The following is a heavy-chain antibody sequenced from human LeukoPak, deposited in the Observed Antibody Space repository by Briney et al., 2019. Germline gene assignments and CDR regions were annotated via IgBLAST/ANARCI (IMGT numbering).Heavy chain of an antibody. V-gene: IGHV4-59*08. CDR2: IYYTGST. J-gene: IGHJ1*01. CDR1: GGSISNYY. Sequence: PSETLSLTCTVSGGSISNYYWNWIRQPPGKGLEWIGYIYYTGSTNYNPSLKSRVTMSVDTSKNQFSLKLSSVTAADTAVYYCARQGPLWPRTKSVYFQHWGQGTLVTVSS. D-gene: IGHD1-1*01. CDR3: ARQGPLWPRTKSVYFQH.